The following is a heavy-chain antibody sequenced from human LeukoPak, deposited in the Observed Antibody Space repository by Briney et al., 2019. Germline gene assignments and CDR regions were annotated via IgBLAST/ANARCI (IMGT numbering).Heavy chain of an antibody. V-gene: IGHV1-2*02. Sequence: ASVKVSCKASGYTFTGYYFHWVRQAPGQGLEWMGWINPNSGGSNYAQKFRGRVTMTRDTSISTAYMELSRLRSDDTAVYYCARDLVDTAMWEFDYWGQGTLVTVSS. CDR1: GYTFTGYY. D-gene: IGHD5-18*01. CDR2: INPNSGGS. CDR3: ARDLVDTAMWEFDY. J-gene: IGHJ4*02.